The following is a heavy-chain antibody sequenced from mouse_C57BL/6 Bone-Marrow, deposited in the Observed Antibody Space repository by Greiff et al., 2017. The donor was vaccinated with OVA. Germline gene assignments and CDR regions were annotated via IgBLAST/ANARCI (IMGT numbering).Heavy chain of an antibody. Sequence: VHVKQSGAELVRPGASVKLSCTASGFNIKDDYMHWVKQRPEQGLEWIGWIDPENGDTEYASKFQGKATITADTSSNTAYLQLSSLTSEDTAVYDCTTGPYGNFDYVDYWGQGTTLTVAS. D-gene: IGHD2-1*01. CDR3: TTGPYGNFDYVDY. CDR2: IDPENGDT. CDR1: GFNIKDDY. V-gene: IGHV14-4*01. J-gene: IGHJ2*01.